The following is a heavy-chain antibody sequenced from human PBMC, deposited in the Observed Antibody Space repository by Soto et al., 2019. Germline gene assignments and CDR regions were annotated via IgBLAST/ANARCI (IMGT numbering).Heavy chain of an antibody. CDR1: GGSISSSSYY. D-gene: IGHD3-10*01. CDR3: ARRGSGSYSDY. J-gene: IGHJ4*02. Sequence: QLQLQESGPGLVKPSETLSLTCTVSGGSISSSSYYWGWIRQPPGKGLEWIGSIYYSGSTYYNPSLKSRVTISVDTSKNQCTLKLNSVTAADTAVYYCARRGSGSYSDYWGQGTLVTVSS. V-gene: IGHV4-39*01. CDR2: IYYSGST.